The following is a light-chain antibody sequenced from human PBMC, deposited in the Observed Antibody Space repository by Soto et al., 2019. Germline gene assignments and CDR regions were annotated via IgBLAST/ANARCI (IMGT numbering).Light chain of an antibody. Sequence: EIVLTQSPGTLSLSPGERATLSCRASQSVSSSYLAWYQQKPGQAPRLLIYGASSRATGITDRFSGSGSGTDFHLTISRLEPEEFAVYYCQQYGSSPPVNFGQGTRLEIK. CDR1: QSVSSSY. CDR3: QQYGSSPPVN. CDR2: GAS. V-gene: IGKV3-20*01. J-gene: IGKJ5*01.